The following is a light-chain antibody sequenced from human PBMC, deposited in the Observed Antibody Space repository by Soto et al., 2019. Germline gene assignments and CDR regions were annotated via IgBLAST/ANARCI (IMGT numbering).Light chain of an antibody. J-gene: IGKJ5*01. Sequence: ELVLTQSPATMSLSPGERATLSCRASQSVISYLSSYHQQPGHAPTLLLYYASIRATGIPARFIGSGSGTEFTLTISSLQSEDFSVFYCQQYKKWPPITFGQGTRLEIK. CDR3: QQYKKWPPIT. CDR1: QSVISY. CDR2: YAS. V-gene: IGKV3-11*01.